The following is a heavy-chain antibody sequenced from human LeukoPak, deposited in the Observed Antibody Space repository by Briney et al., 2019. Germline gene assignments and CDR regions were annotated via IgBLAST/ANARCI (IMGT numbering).Heavy chain of an antibody. CDR1: GFTFSSYA. CDR2: VSGSGDST. Sequence: GGPLRLSCAASGFTFSSYAMSWVRQAPGKGLEWVSVVSGSGDSTNYADSVKGRFTISRDNSKNTLFLQMNSLRTEDTAVYFCARWGNDYSQFDSWGQGTLVTVS. J-gene: IGHJ4*02. D-gene: IGHD4-11*01. CDR3: ARWGNDYSQFDS. V-gene: IGHV3-23*01.